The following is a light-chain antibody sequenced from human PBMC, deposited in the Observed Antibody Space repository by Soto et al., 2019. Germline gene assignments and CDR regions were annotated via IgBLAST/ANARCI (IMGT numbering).Light chain of an antibody. CDR2: DAS. J-gene: IGKJ2*01. V-gene: IGKV3-11*01. CDR1: QSVSSY. CDR3: QQRSNWPPLYT. Sequence: EIVLTQSPATLSLSPGERATLSCRASQSVSSYLAWYQQKPGQAPRLLIYDASNRATGIPARFSGSGSRTDFTLPISSLEPEDFAVYYCQQRSNWPPLYTFGQGTKLEIK.